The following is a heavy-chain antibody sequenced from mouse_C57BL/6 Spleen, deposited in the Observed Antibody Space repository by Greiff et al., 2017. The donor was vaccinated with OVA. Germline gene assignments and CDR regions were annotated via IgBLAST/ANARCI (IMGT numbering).Heavy chain of an antibody. D-gene: IGHD2-4*01. CDR2: IDPSDSYT. V-gene: IGHV1-50*01. CDR1: GYTFTSYW. Sequence: VKLQQPGAELVKPGASVKLSCKASGYTFTSYWMQWVKQRPGQGLEWIGEIDPSDSYTNYNQKFKGKATLTVDTSSSTAYMQLSSLTSEDSAVYYCARYDYDRGDFDYWGQGTTLTVSS. CDR3: ARYDYDRGDFDY. J-gene: IGHJ2*01.